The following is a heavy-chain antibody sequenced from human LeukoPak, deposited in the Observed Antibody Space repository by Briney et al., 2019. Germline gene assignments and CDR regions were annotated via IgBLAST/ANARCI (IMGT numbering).Heavy chain of an antibody. D-gene: IGHD3-22*01. CDR3: AKDGSSGYYYSAFDI. V-gene: IGHV3-23*01. J-gene: IGHJ3*02. CDR1: GLTFSSYA. CDR2: LSGSGGST. Sequence: GGSLRLSCAASGLTFSSYAMNWVRQAPGKGLEWVSTLSGSGGSTYYADSVKGRFTISRDNSKNTLYLQMNSLRAEDTAVYYCAKDGSSGYYYSAFDIWGQGTMVTVSS.